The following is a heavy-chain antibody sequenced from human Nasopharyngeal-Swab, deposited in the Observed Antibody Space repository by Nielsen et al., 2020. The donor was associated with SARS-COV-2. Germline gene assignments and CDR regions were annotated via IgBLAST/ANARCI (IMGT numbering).Heavy chain of an antibody. D-gene: IGHD3-10*01. CDR2: IYYSGST. CDR1: GGSISSYY. J-gene: IGHJ5*02. V-gene: IGHV4-59*01. CDR3: AREGRITMVRGVITKTNWFDP. Sequence: SETLSLTCTVSGGSISSYYWSWIRQPPGKGLEWIGCIYYSGSTNYNPSLKSRVTISVDTSKNQFSLKLSSVTAADTAVYYCAREGRITMVRGVITKTNWFDPWGQGTLVTVSS.